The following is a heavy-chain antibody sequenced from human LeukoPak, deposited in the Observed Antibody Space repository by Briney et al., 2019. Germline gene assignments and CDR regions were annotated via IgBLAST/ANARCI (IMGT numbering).Heavy chain of an antibody. D-gene: IGHD4-11*01. Sequence: ASVKVSCKASGYTFTSDNMHWVRQAPGQGLEWMGIINPSGGSTSYAQKFQGRVTMTRDMSTSTVYMELSSLRSEDTAVYYCARGGRDYSNYVGLGWPPMDVWGKGTTVTVSS. V-gene: IGHV1-46*01. CDR2: INPSGGST. CDR1: GYTFTSDN. CDR3: ARGGRDYSNYVGLGWPPMDV. J-gene: IGHJ6*03.